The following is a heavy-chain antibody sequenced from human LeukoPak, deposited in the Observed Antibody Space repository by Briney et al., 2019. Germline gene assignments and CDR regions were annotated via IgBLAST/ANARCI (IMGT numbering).Heavy chain of an antibody. Sequence: ASVKVSCKASGYTFTGYYMHWVRQAPGQGLEWMGWINPNSGGTNYAQKFQGRVTMTRDTSISTAYMELSRLRSDDTAVYYCARGRGTIGNNRDFYFYYYMDIWGNGTTVTVSS. J-gene: IGHJ6*03. CDR1: GYTFTGYY. CDR3: ARGRGTIGNNRDFYFYYYMDI. V-gene: IGHV1-2*02. D-gene: IGHD2-21*01. CDR2: INPNSGGT.